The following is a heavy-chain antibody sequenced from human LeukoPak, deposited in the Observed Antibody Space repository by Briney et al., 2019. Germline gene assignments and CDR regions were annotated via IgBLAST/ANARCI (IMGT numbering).Heavy chain of an antibody. CDR2: IIPIFGTA. CDR3: ARGLGYYDSSGSDY. CDR1: GGTFSSYA. D-gene: IGHD3-22*01. V-gene: IGHV1-69*05. Sequence: ASVKVSCKASGGTFSSYAISWVRQAPGQGLEWMGGIIPIFGTANYAQKFQGRVTITTDESTSTAYMELRSLRSDDTAVYYCARGLGYYDSSGSDYWGQGTLVAVSS. J-gene: IGHJ4*02.